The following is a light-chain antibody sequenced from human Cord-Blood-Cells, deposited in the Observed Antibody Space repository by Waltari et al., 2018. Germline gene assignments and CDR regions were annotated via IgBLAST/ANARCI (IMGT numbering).Light chain of an antibody. CDR3: QQYYSTPYS. Sequence: DIVMTQSPDSLAASLGERATINCKSSQSVLYSSNNKNYLAWYQQKPGQPPKLLIYWASTRDSGVPDRFSGSGSGTDFTLSIRCLQTEGVAVYYCQQYYSTPYSFGQGTKLEIK. V-gene: IGKV4-1*01. CDR2: WAS. CDR1: QSVLYSSNNKNY. J-gene: IGKJ2*03.